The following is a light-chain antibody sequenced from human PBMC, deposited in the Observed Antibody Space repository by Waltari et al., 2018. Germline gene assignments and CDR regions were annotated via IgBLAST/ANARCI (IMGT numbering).Light chain of an antibody. CDR2: GAS. V-gene: IGKV3-11*01. Sequence: EIVLTQSPATLSLSPGERAPLSCRASQSISSSSLDWYQQKPGQAPRLLIYGASNRATGIPARFSGSGSGTDFTLTISSLEPEDFAVYYCQQRSNWPLTFGGGTKVEIK. CDR1: QSISSSS. CDR3: QQRSNWPLT. J-gene: IGKJ4*01.